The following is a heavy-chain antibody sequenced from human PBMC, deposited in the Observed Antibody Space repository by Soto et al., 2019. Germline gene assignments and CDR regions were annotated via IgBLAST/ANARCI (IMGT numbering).Heavy chain of an antibody. V-gene: IGHV3-33*01. CDR1: GFTFSSYG. CDR3: ARDLEGYNALPQLFDY. D-gene: IGHD2-8*01. Sequence: GGSLRLSCAASGFTFSSYGMHWVRQAPGKGLEWVAVIWYDGSNKYYVDSVKGRFTISRDNSKNTLYLQMNSLRAEDTAVYYCARDLEGYNALPQLFDYWGQGTLV. J-gene: IGHJ4*02. CDR2: IWYDGSNK.